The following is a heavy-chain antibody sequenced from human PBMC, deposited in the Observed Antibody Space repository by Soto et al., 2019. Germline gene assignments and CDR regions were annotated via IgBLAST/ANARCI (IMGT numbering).Heavy chain of an antibody. D-gene: IGHD3-16*02. V-gene: IGHV3-30*18. CDR1: GFTFNSYG. Sequence: QVQLVESGGGVVQPGRSLRLSCAASGFTFNSYGMHWVRQAPGKGLEWVAVISYDGSDKYYADSVKGRFTISRDNSKNTLYQQMNSMRGEDTAVYYCSKDLDGLQGLVESSFCFDYWGQGTLVTVSS. J-gene: IGHJ4*02. CDR3: SKDLDGLQGLVESSFCFDY. CDR2: ISYDGSDK.